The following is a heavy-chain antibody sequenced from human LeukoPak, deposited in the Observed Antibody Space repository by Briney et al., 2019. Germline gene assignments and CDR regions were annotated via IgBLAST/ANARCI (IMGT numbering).Heavy chain of an antibody. V-gene: IGHV3-7*04. CDR3: ARGDDFSGDH. CDR2: IHPEGDEK. CDR1: GFTFSNFW. Sequence: GGSLRLSCAVSGFTFSNFWMSWVRQAPGRGLEWVANIHPEGDEKYHVESVKGRFTISRDNTKDLLFLQMNGLRVEDTAVYYCARGDDFSGDHWGQGTLVTVSS. J-gene: IGHJ4*02. D-gene: IGHD1-1*01.